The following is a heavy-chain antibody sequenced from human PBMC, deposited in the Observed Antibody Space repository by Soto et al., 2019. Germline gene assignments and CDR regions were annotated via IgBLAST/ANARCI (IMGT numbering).Heavy chain of an antibody. Sequence: EVQLVESGGGLVKPGGSLRLSCAASGFTFISYSMNWVRPAPGKGLEWVSSISSSSSYISYADSVKGRFTISRDNAKNSLYLQRNRLRAEDTALYYCARDQGTVTIDYWGQGTLVTVSS. CDR1: GFTFISYS. V-gene: IGHV3-21*01. J-gene: IGHJ4*02. CDR3: ARDQGTVTIDY. D-gene: IGHD4-17*01. CDR2: ISSSSSYI.